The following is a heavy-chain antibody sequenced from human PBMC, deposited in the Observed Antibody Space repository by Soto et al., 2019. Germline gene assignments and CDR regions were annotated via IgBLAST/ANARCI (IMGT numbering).Heavy chain of an antibody. J-gene: IGHJ6*02. CDR1: GFTFRSYG. V-gene: IGHV3-33*01. D-gene: IGHD3-22*01. Sequence: QVQLVESGGGVVQPGRSLRLSCAASGFTFRSYGMQWVRHAPGKWLERVAAIWYDGSNKYYADSLKGRFTTSRDNSKNTVYLQMNSLRSEDTAVYYCARDPSPYDSSGYFYYYYGMDVWGQGTTVTVSS. CDR3: ARDPSPYDSSGYFYYYYGMDV. CDR2: IWYDGSNK.